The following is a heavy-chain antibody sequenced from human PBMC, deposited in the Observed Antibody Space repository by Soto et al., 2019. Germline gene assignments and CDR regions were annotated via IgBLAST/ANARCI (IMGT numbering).Heavy chain of an antibody. J-gene: IGHJ5*02. Sequence: GGSLRLSCAASGFTFSSYAMSWVRQAPGKGLEWVSDISGSGGTTDYADSVKGRFTISRDNSKNMVYLQMNSLRAEDTAVYYCAKDQTSSGPCRFDPLGQGTLVTVSS. D-gene: IGHD6-19*01. CDR2: ISGSGGTT. V-gene: IGHV3-23*01. CDR3: AKDQTSSGPCRFDP. CDR1: GFTFSSYA.